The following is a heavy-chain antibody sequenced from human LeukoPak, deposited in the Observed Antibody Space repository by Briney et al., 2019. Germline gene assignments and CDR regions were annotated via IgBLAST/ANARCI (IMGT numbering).Heavy chain of an antibody. CDR2: IIPIFGTA. CDR3: ASPDAAMVD. CDR1: GYTFTNYT. Sequence: SVKVSCKASGYTFTNYTINWVRLAPGQGLEWMGGIIPIFGTANYAQKFQGRVTITADESTSTAYMELSSLRSEDTAVYYCASPDAAMVDWGQGTLVTVSS. J-gene: IGHJ4*02. D-gene: IGHD5-18*01. V-gene: IGHV1-69*13.